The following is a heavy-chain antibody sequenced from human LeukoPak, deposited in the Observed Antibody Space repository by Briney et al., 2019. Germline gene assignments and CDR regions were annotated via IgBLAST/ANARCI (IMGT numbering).Heavy chain of an antibody. CDR1: GFTFSDYE. V-gene: IGHV3-48*03. CDR3: ARGAQWVIDY. CDR2: ISTSGSTT. Sequence: GESLRLSCAASGFTFSDYEVNWVRQAPGKGVEWVAYISTSGSTTHYADSVKGRFTISRDNAKNSLFLQMNSLRAEDTAVYYCARGAQWVIDYWGQGTLVTVSS. J-gene: IGHJ4*02. D-gene: IGHD1-26*01.